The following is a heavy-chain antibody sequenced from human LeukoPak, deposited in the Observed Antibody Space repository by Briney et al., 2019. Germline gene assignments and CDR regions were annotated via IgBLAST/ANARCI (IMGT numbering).Heavy chain of an antibody. Sequence: GGSLRLSCAASGFTFSSYSMNWVRQAPGKGLEWVSSISSTSGYIYYADSVKGRFTISRDNAKNSLYLQMNSLRADDTAVYYCARSARLMKGVVEVTALDDWGQGTLVTVSS. J-gene: IGHJ4*02. D-gene: IGHD3-3*01. CDR1: GFTFSSYS. CDR2: ISSTSGYI. V-gene: IGHV3-21*01. CDR3: ARSARLMKGVVEVTALDD.